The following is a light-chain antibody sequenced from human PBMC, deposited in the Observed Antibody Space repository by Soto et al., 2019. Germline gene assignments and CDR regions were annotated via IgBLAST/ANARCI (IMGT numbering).Light chain of an antibody. CDR1: QSVSSF. Sequence: IVLTQSPVTLSLSPGERATLSCRASQSVSSFLAWYQQRPGQAPRLLIFDASNRATGIPARFSGSGSGTDFTLTISSLEPEDVAVYYCQQRSNWPPSITFGQGTRLEMK. CDR2: DAS. CDR3: QQRSNWPPSIT. J-gene: IGKJ5*01. V-gene: IGKV3-11*01.